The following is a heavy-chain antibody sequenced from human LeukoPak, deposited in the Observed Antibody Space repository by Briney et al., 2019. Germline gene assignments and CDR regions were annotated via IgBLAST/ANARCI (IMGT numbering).Heavy chain of an antibody. J-gene: IGHJ4*02. CDR3: ASVTPSSGSYYDY. CDR1: GGTFSSYA. V-gene: IGHV1-69*05. CDR2: IIPIFGTA. D-gene: IGHD1-26*01. Sequence: SVKVSCKAPGGTFSSYAISWVRQAPGQGLEWMGGIIPIFGTANYAQKFQGRVTITTDESTSTAYMELSSLRSEDTAVYYCASVTPSSGSYYDYWGQGTLVTVSS.